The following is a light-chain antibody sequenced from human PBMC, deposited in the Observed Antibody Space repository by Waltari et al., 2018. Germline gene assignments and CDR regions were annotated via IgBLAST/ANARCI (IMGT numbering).Light chain of an antibody. CDR1: RSLVHTDGYTY. CDR3: MQGTHWPLT. J-gene: IGKJ4*01. Sequence: TQSPLSLPVTLGQPASISCKSSRSLVHTDGYTYFYWYPQRPGQSPRRLLYGVLKRDSGVPDRFSGSGSGTDFTLEISRMEAEDVGIYYCMQGTHWPLTFGGGTKVEIK. CDR2: GVL. V-gene: IGKV2-30*02.